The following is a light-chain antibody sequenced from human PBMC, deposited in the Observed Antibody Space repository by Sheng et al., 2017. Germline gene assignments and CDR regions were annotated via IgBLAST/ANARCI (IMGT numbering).Light chain of an antibody. Sequence: QSALTQPASVSGSPGQSITISCTGTSSDVGSYNLVSWYQQHPGKAPKLMIYEVSKRPSGVSNRFSGSKSGNTASLTISGLQAEDEADYYCSSHTNSSWVFGTGTKVTVL. CDR1: SSDVGSYNL. V-gene: IGLV2-14*02. CDR2: EVS. CDR3: SSHTNSSWV. J-gene: IGLJ1*01.